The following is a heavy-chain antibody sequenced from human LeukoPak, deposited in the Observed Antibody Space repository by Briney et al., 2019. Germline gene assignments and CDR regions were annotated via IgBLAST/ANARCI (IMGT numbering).Heavy chain of an antibody. V-gene: IGHV3-23*01. CDR3: AKDSGSYYYFDY. D-gene: IGHD1-26*01. J-gene: IGHJ4*02. CDR1: GLTLSSCA. CDR2: TSDSGGST. Sequence: GGSLRLSCAPSGLTLSSCAMSWVRQAPGKGLAWVAATSDSGGSTYYAASVKGRFTISRDKSKNTLYLQMNSLRAEDTAVYYCAKDSGSYYYFDYWGQGTLVTVSS.